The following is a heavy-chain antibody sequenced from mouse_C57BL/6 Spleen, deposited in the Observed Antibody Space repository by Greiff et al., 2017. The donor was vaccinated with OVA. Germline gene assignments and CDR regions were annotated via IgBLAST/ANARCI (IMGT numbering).Heavy chain of an antibody. D-gene: IGHD2-5*01. V-gene: IGHV1-72*01. CDR3: ARSPPYSNYYAMDY. J-gene: IGHJ4*01. Sequence: QVQLQQPGAELVKPGASVKLSCKASGYTFTSYWMHWVKQRPGRGLEWIGRIDPNSGGTKYNEKFKSKATLTVDKPSSTAYMQLSSLTCEDSAVYDGARSPPYSNYYAMDYWGQGTSVTVSS. CDR2: IDPNSGGT. CDR1: GYTFTSYW.